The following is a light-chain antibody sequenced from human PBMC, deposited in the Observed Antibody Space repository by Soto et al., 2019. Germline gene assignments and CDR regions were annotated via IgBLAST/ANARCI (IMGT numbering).Light chain of an antibody. Sequence: DIQISQERCVGSESVCDRVTNTLRASQSISSWLAWYQQKPGKAPKLLIYDASSLESGVPSRFSGSGSGTECTLTISSWQPDNSADYFCQQYKSYSPFGQGTKVDIK. V-gene: IGKV1-5*01. CDR2: DAS. J-gene: IGKJ1*01. CDR1: QSISSW. CDR3: QQYKSYSP.